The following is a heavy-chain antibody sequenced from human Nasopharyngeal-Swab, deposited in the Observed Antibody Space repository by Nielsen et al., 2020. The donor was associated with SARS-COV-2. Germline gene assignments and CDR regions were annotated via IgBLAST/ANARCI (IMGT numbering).Heavy chain of an antibody. CDR1: GFTFNVYW. CDR2: IKQDASEV. D-gene: IGHD6-13*01. CDR3: ARGPKYSSSWYNTGPEYFQH. Sequence: GESLKISCAASGFTFNVYWMSWVRQVPGKGLEWVANIKQDASEVYYVDSVKGRFTISRDNSKNTLYLQLNSLRAGDTAVYYCARGPKYSSSWYNTGPEYFQHWGQGTLVTVSS. J-gene: IGHJ1*01. V-gene: IGHV3-7*01.